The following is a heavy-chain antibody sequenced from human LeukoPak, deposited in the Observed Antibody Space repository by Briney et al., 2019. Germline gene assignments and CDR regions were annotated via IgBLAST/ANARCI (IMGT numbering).Heavy chain of an antibody. Sequence: SVKVSCEASGGTFSSYAISWVRQAPGQGLEWMGGIIPIFGTANYAQKFQGRVTITADESTSTAYMELSSLRSEDTAVYYCATEGITMIVDANYGMDVWGQGTTVTVSS. CDR1: GGTFSSYA. J-gene: IGHJ6*02. D-gene: IGHD3-22*01. CDR2: IIPIFGTA. V-gene: IGHV1-69*13. CDR3: ATEGITMIVDANYGMDV.